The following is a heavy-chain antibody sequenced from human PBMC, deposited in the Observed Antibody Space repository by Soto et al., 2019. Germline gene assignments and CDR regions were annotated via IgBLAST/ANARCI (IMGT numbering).Heavy chain of an antibody. V-gene: IGHV3-7*03. CDR3: TRGAAVAGIDY. CDR2: LKPDGSEN. D-gene: IGHD6-19*01. Sequence: EVQLVQSGGCLVQPGGSLRLSCAAAGFTLSTYWMSWVRQAPGKGLEWVANLKPDGSENYYGDSVKGRFTISRDDAEKSLYLQMNSLRVEDTAMYYCTRGAAVAGIDYWGQGTLVTVSS. J-gene: IGHJ4*02. CDR1: GFTLSTYW.